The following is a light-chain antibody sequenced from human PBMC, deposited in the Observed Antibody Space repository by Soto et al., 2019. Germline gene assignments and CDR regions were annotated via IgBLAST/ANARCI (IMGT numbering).Light chain of an antibody. V-gene: IGLV2-14*01. CDR1: SSDVGAYNY. Sequence: QSALTQPASVSGSPGQSITISCTGTSSDVGAYNYVSWYQHHPGKAPKLMIFEVSDRPSGVSNRFSGSKSGNTASLTISGLQAEDEADYYCSSYTSSNTLVFGGGTKVTV. CDR2: EVS. CDR3: SSYTSSNTLV. J-gene: IGLJ2*01.